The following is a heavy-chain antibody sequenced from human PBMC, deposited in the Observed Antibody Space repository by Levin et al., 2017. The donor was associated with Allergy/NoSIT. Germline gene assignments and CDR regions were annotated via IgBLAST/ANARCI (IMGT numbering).Heavy chain of an antibody. CDR1: GGSISDYY. CDR3: ARASLGNSLYIFDY. D-gene: IGHD2/OR15-2a*01. V-gene: IGHV4-59*01. J-gene: IGHJ4*02. Sequence: SETLSLTCTVSGGSISDYYWSWIRQPPGKGLDWIGYIYYTGSTNYNPSLKSRVTISVDTSKNQFSLKLTSVTAADTAVYYCARASLGNSLYIFDYWGQGTLVTVSS. CDR2: IYYTGST.